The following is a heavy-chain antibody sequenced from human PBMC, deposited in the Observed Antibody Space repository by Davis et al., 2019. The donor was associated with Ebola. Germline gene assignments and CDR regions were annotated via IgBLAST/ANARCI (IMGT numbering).Heavy chain of an antibody. D-gene: IGHD1-1*01. CDR2: MNPNSGNT. V-gene: IGHV1-8*01. CDR3: ARAQFPTTSDH. Sequence: ASVKVSCKASGYTFTSYDINWVRQATGQGLEWMGWMNPNSGNTGYAQKFQGRVTMTRNTSISTAYMEVGILRSDDTAVYYCARAQFPTTSDHWGQGTLVTVSA. J-gene: IGHJ4*02. CDR1: GYTFTSYD.